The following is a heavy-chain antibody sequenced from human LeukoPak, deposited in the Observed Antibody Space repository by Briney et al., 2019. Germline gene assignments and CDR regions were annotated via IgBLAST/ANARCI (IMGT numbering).Heavy chain of an antibody. CDR1: GYTFTSYD. CDR2: MNPNSGNT. V-gene: IGHV1-8*01. Sequence: ASVKVSCKASGYTFTSYDINWVRQATGQGLEWMGWMNPNSGNTGYAQKFQGRVTMTRNTSISTAYMELSSLRSEDTAVYYCARITPSTCIAARPRGNWFDPWGQGTLVTVSS. D-gene: IGHD6-6*01. CDR3: ARITPSTCIAARPRGNWFDP. J-gene: IGHJ5*02.